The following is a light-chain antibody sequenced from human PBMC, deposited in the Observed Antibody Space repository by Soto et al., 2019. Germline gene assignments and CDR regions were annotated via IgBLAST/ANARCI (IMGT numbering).Light chain of an antibody. V-gene: IGKV3-20*01. Sequence: EIVLTQSPGTRSLSPGERATLSCRASQSVSNNYLAWYSQKPGQGPRLLIYGASSRATGIPDRFSGSGSGTDFTLTISRLEPEDFAVYYCQQYGTPPQTFGQGTKVDIK. CDR2: GAS. CDR3: QQYGTPPQT. CDR1: QSVSNNY. J-gene: IGKJ1*01.